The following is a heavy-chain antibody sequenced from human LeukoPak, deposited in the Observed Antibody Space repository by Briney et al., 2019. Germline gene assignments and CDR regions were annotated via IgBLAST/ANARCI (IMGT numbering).Heavy chain of an antibody. J-gene: IGHJ4*02. V-gene: IGHV1-18*04. D-gene: IGHD3-16*01. CDR3: ARLELITFGGVPPDY. CDR1: GYTFTGYY. Sequence: ASVKVSCKASGYTFTGYYMHWVRQAPGQGLEWMGWISAYKGNTNYAQKLQGRVTMTTDTSTSTAYMELRSLRSDDTAVYYCARLELITFGGVPPDYWGQGTLVTVSS. CDR2: ISAYKGNT.